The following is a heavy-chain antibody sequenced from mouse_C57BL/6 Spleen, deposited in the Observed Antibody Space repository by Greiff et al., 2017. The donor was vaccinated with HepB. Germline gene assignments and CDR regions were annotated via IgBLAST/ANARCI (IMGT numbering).Heavy chain of an antibody. Sequence: VQLQQPGAELVKPGASVKLSCKASGYTFTSYWMHWVKQRPGQGLEWIGMIHPNSGSTNYNEKFKSKATLTVDKSSSTAYMQLSSLTSEDSAVYYCASEDGYYDFDYWGQGTTLTVSS. CDR2: IHPNSGST. CDR3: ASEDGYYDFDY. CDR1: GYTFTSYW. V-gene: IGHV1-64*01. D-gene: IGHD2-3*01. J-gene: IGHJ2*01.